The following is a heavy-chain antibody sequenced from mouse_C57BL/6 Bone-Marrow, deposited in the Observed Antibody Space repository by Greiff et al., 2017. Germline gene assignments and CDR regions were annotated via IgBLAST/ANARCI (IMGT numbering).Heavy chain of an antibody. Sequence: EVQLVESGGDLVKPGGSLKLSCAASGFTFSSYGMSWVRQTPDKRLEWVATISSGGSYTYYPDSVKGRFTISRDTAKNTLYLQMSSLKSEDTAMYYCARHPDYGGRWFAYWGQGTLVTVSA. CDR1: GFTFSSYG. D-gene: IGHD2-4*01. J-gene: IGHJ3*01. V-gene: IGHV5-6*01. CDR3: ARHPDYGGRWFAY. CDR2: ISSGGSYT.